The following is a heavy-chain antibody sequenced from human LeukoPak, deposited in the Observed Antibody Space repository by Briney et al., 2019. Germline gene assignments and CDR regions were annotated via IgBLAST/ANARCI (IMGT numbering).Heavy chain of an antibody. J-gene: IGHJ4*02. V-gene: IGHV3-9*01. Sequence: PNNPQHLTCAASEFNFGDYAKHWVRQGPGKRLDWLPGITGNSAREGYADSVKGRFTISRDDAKNSLYLQMNSLRPEDTALYFCAKGEGYCSSSSCVFDYWGQGTLVTVSS. CDR1: EFNFGDYA. CDR2: ITGNSARE. D-gene: IGHD2-2*01. CDR3: AKGEGYCSSSSCVFDY.